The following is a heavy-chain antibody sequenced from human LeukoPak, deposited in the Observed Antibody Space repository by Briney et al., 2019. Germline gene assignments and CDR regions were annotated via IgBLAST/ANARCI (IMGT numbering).Heavy chain of an antibody. Sequence: GGSLRLSCAASGFTFSSYWMSWVRQAPGKGREWVANIKQDGSEKYYVDAVKGRFTISRDNAKNSLYLQMNSLRAEDTAVYYCASPHCSSTSCFPWGQGTLVTVSS. CDR3: ASPHCSSTSCFP. J-gene: IGHJ5*02. CDR2: IKQDGSEK. D-gene: IGHD2-2*01. CDR1: GFTFSSYW. V-gene: IGHV3-7*03.